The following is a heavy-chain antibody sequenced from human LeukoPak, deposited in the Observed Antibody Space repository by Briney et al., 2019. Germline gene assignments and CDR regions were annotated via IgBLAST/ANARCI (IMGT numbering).Heavy chain of an antibody. Sequence: GGSLRLSCAASGFTFSSHWMSWVRQAPGKGLEWVANIKKDGSEKYYVDSVKGRFTISRDNAKTSLYLQMNSLRAEDTAVYYCTRDLPGVTGYTYGRGIDYWGQGTRVTVSS. CDR3: TRDLPGVTGYTYGRGIDY. J-gene: IGHJ4*02. CDR2: IKKDGSEK. V-gene: IGHV3-7*01. CDR1: GFTFSSHW. D-gene: IGHD5-18*01.